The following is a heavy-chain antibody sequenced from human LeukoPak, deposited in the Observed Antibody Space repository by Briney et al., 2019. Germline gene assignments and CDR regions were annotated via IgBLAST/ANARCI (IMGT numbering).Heavy chain of an antibody. Sequence: ASVKVSCKASGYTFTGYYMHWVRQAPGQGLEWMGWMNPNSGNTGYAQRFQGRVTMTRNTSISTAYVELSSLRSEDTAVYYCARGLLGFMRSDYSNYWDNWFDPWGQGTLVTVSS. CDR2: MNPNSGNT. J-gene: IGHJ5*02. V-gene: IGHV1-8*02. D-gene: IGHD4-11*01. CDR1: GYTFTGYY. CDR3: ARGLLGFMRSDYSNYWDNWFDP.